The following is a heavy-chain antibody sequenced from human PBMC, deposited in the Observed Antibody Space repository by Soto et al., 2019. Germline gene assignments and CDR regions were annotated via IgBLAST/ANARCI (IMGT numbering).Heavy chain of an antibody. CDR1: GFTFGDYA. D-gene: IGHD3-10*01. J-gene: IGHJ6*02. V-gene: IGHV3-49*03. Sequence: EVQLVESGGGFVQPGRSLRLSCTASGFTFGDYAMTWFRQAPGKGLEWVSFIRSKAYGGTTEYAASFKGRFTISRDDPXXXAXXQMNSLKTEDNAMYCCTTHRSSLTMRRGVMIGDYNYNGMDVWGQGTAVTVSS. CDR2: IRSKAYGGTT. CDR3: TTHRSSLTMRRGVMIGDYNYNGMDV.